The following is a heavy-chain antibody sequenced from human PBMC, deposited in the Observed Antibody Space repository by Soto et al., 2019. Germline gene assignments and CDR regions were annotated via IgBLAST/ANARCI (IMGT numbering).Heavy chain of an antibody. CDR1: GGSISSYY. J-gene: IGHJ4*02. CDR3: ARGSSGWYPNFDY. D-gene: IGHD6-19*01. Sequence: SETLSLTCTVSGGSISSYYWSWIRQPPGKGLEWIGYIYYSGSTNYNPSLKSRVTISVDTSKNQFSLKLSSVTAADTAVYYCARGSSGWYPNFDYWGQGTLVTVSS. CDR2: IYYSGST. V-gene: IGHV4-59*01.